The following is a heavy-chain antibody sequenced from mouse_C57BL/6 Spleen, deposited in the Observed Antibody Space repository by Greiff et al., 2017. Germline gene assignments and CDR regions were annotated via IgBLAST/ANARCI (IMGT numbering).Heavy chain of an antibody. CDR2: ISDGGSYT. CDR3: ARAGGYGNWFAY. Sequence: EVKLMESGGGLVKPGGSLKLSCAASGFTFSSYAMSWVRQTPEKRLEWVATISDGGSYTYYPDNVKGRFTISRDNAKNNLYLQMSHLKSEDTAMYYCARAGGYGNWFAYWGQGTLVTVSA. V-gene: IGHV5-4*03. CDR1: GFTFSSYA. J-gene: IGHJ3*01. D-gene: IGHD2-1*01.